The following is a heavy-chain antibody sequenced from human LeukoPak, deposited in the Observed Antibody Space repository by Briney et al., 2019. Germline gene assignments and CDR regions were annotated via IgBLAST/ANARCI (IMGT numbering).Heavy chain of an antibody. CDR1: GFTFDDYA. V-gene: IGHV3-9*01. CDR2: ISWNSGSI. Sequence: PGGSLRLSCAASGFTFDDYAMHWVRQAPGKGLEWVSGISWNSGSIGYADSVKGRFTISRDNAKNSLYLQMNSLRAEDTALYYCAKEIWPTVTTPGHTHFDYWGQGTLVTVSS. D-gene: IGHD4-17*01. J-gene: IGHJ4*02. CDR3: AKEIWPTVTTPGHTHFDY.